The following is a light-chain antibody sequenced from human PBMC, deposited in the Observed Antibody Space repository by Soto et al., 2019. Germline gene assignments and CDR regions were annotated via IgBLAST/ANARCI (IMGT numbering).Light chain of an antibody. Sequence: QSALTQPASVSGSPGQSITISCTGTSSDVGGYNYVSWYQQHPGKAPKLMIYEVSNRPSGVSNRFSGSKSGNTASLTISRLQAEDEPDYYCSSYTSSSTLYVFGTGTKVTVL. J-gene: IGLJ1*01. V-gene: IGLV2-14*01. CDR3: SSYTSSSTLYV. CDR1: SSDVGGYNY. CDR2: EVS.